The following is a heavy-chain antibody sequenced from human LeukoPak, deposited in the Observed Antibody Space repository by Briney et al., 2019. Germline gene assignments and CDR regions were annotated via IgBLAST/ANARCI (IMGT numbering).Heavy chain of an antibody. CDR2: MYYRGST. CDR3: ATTTIRLGY. Sequence: SETLSLTCTVSGGSISSSSHYWGWMRQPPGKGLEWIGSMYYRGSTYHNPSLKSRVTISVDTSKNQFSLKLSSVTAADTAVYYCATTTIRLGYWGQGTLVTVSS. CDR1: GGSISSSSHY. V-gene: IGHV4-39*07. J-gene: IGHJ4*02. D-gene: IGHD1-26*01.